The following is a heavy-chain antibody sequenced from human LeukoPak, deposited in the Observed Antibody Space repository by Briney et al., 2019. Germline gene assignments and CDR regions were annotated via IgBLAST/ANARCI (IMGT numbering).Heavy chain of an antibody. V-gene: IGHV4-39*07. CDR1: GGFISSHSYY. J-gene: IGHJ5*02. CDR3: ARGDYRYYDILTELGNWFDP. CDR2: GYYSGST. Sequence: SETLSLTCTVSGGFISSHSYYWGWIRQPPGKGLEWIGSGYYSGSTFYNPSLKSRVTISLDMPKNQFSLNLTSVTAADTAVYYCARGDYRYYDILTELGNWFDPWGQGTLVTVSS. D-gene: IGHD3-9*01.